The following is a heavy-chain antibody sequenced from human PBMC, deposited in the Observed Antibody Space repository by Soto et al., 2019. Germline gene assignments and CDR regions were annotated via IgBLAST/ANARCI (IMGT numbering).Heavy chain of an antibody. J-gene: IGHJ6*02. CDR1: CGSISSGGYS. CDR3: ARTAYYYGMDV. Sequence: SETLSLTCAVSCGSISSGGYSWSWIRQPPGKGLEWIGYIYHSGSTYYNPSLKSRVTISVDRSKNQFSLKLSSVTAADTAVYYCARTAYYYGMDVWGQGTTVTVSS. CDR2: IYHSGST. V-gene: IGHV4-30-2*02.